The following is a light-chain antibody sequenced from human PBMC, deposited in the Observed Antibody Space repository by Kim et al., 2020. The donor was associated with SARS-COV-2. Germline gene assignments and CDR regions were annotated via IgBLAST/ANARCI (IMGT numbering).Light chain of an antibody. J-gene: IGKJ2*01. CDR3: QQYGSSPPYT. CDR1: QSVSTSY. V-gene: IGKV3-20*01. CDR2: GAF. Sequence: PGESATLSCRASQSVSTSYLAWYQQKPGQAPRLLIYGAFRRATDIPDRFNGSGSGTDFTLTISRLEPEDFAVYYCQQYGSSPPYTFGQGTKLEI.